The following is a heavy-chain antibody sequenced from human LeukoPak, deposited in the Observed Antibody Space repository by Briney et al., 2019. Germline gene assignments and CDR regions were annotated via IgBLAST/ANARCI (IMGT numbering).Heavy chain of an antibody. CDR1: GYTFTSYA. D-gene: IGHD6-19*01. J-gene: IGHJ6*02. V-gene: IGHV7-4-1*02. Sequence: GASVKVSCKASGYTFTSYAMNWVRQAPGQGLEWMGWINTNTGNPTYAQGFTGRFVFSLDTSVSTAYLQISSLKAEDTAVYYCARDSDSSGWYDYYGMDVWGQGTTVTVSS. CDR3: ARDSDSSGWYDYYGMDV. CDR2: INTNTGNP.